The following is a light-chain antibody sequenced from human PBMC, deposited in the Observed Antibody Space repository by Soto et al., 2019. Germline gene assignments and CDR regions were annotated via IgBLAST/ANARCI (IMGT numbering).Light chain of an antibody. V-gene: IGLV2-23*01. CDR2: EGN. CDR3: CSYAGSSTYV. J-gene: IGLJ1*01. Sequence: QSALTQPASVSGSPGQSITISCTGNSSDVGNYNLVSWYQQHPGKAPKLMIYEGNKRPSGVSNRFSGSKSGNTASLTISGLQAEDEADYHCCSYAGSSTYVFGTGTKLTVL. CDR1: SSDVGNYNL.